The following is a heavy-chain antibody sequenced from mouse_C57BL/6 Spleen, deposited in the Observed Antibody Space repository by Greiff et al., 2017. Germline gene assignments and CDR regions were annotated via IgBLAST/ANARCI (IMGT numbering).Heavy chain of an antibody. CDR1: GYTFTSYW. CDR2: INPSSGYT. D-gene: IGHD1-1*01. Sequence: VQLQQSGAELAKPGASVKLSCKASGYTFTSYWMHWVKQRPGQGLEWIGYINPSSGYTKYNQKFKDKATLTADKSSSTAYMQLSSLTYEDAAVYYCAPLTTVDAIDYWGQGTSVTVSS. CDR3: APLTTVDAIDY. V-gene: IGHV1-7*01. J-gene: IGHJ4*01.